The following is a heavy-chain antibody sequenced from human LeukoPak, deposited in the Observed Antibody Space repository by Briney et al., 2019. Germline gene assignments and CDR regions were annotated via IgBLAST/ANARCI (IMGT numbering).Heavy chain of an antibody. CDR2: ISYDGSNK. CDR3: ARNNGMDV. J-gene: IGHJ6*02. Sequence: GRSLRLSCAASGFTFSSYAMHWVRQAPGKGLEWVAVISYDGSNKYYADSVKGRFTISKDNAKNSLYLQMNSLRAEDTALYHCARNNGMDVWGQGTTVIVSS. CDR1: GFTFSSYA. V-gene: IGHV3-30-3*01.